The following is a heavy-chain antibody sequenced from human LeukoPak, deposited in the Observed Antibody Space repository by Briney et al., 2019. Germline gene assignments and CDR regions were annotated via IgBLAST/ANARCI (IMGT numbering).Heavy chain of an antibody. D-gene: IGHD4-23*01. J-gene: IGHJ3*02. CDR1: GFTFRNYA. CDR3: AKDSFRGNGRWDAFDI. CDR2: IDGGEGGG. Sequence: PGGSLTLSCAASGFTFRNYAMSWVRQAPERGLEWVSSIDGGEGGGHYVDSVKGRFTISRDNSRNTLYLQMNSLRAEDTAVYYCAKDSFRGNGRWDAFDIWGQGTMVTVSS. V-gene: IGHV3-23*01.